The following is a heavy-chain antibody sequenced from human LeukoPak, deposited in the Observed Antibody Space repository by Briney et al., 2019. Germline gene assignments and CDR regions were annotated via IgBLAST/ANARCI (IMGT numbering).Heavy chain of an antibody. D-gene: IGHD3-16*02. CDR3: ARYDVWGSYRAFDY. CDR1: GGSMNSHY. CDR2: MYINGTS. Sequence: PSETLSLTCTVSGGSMNSHYWSWIRQPAGKGLEWIGRMYINGTSNYNSSLKSRLTMSVDTSKNQFSLRLSSVTAADTAVYYCARYDVWGSYRAFDYWGQGTLVTVSS. V-gene: IGHV4-4*07. J-gene: IGHJ4*02.